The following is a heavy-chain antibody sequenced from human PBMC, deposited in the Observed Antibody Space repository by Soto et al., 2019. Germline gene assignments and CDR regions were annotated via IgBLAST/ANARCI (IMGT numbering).Heavy chain of an antibody. CDR3: AREPTTVIHYYYYGMDV. J-gene: IGHJ6*02. CDR2: IIPIFGTA. CDR1: GGTFSSYA. Sequence: SVKVSFKASGGTFSSYAISWVRQARVQGLEWMGGIIPIFGTANYAQKFQRRVTITADESTSTAYMELSSLRSEDTAVYYCAREPTTVIHYYYYGMDVWGQGTTVTVSS. D-gene: IGHD4-4*01. V-gene: IGHV1-69*13.